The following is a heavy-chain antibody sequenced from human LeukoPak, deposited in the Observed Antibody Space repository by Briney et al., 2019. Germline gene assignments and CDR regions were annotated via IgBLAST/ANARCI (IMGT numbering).Heavy chain of an antibody. Sequence: SETLSLTCTVSGGSISSSSYCWGWIRQPPGKGLEWIGSIYYSGSTYYNPSLKSRVTISVDTSKNQFSLKLSSVTAADTAVYYCARHFDFWSGYFFDYWGQGTLVTVSS. J-gene: IGHJ4*02. D-gene: IGHD3-3*01. CDR2: IYYSGST. V-gene: IGHV4-39*01. CDR1: GGSISSSSYC. CDR3: ARHFDFWSGYFFDY.